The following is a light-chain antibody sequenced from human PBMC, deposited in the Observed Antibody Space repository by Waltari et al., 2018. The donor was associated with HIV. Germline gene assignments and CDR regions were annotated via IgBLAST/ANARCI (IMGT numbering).Light chain of an antibody. CDR3: QSYDISLTGLWV. V-gene: IGLV1-40*01. CDR1: ASNIGAGFD. J-gene: IGLJ3*02. CDR2: GAT. Sequence: SVLTQPPSVSGAPGQSVSISCSGNASNIGAGFDVHWYRQSPGTAPKLVIFGATVRPSGITDLFSGSRSLNSVSLDISGLRAEDAGDYYCQSYDISLTGLWVFGGGTKLTVL.